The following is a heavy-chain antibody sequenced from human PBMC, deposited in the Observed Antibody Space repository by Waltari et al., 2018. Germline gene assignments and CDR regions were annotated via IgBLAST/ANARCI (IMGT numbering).Heavy chain of an antibody. Sequence: EVQLVESGGGLVQPGGSLRLSCEASGFTFRRYWMHWVRQVPGKGLVWVGRITGDGSGTTYAASVKGRFTISRDNAKNTLFLKMNSLRDEDTAVYYCVRYVVMTAGDYWGQGTLVAVSS. CDR3: VRYVVMTAGDY. D-gene: IGHD2-21*02. J-gene: IGHJ4*02. CDR2: ITGDGSGT. V-gene: IGHV3-74*03. CDR1: GFTFRRYW.